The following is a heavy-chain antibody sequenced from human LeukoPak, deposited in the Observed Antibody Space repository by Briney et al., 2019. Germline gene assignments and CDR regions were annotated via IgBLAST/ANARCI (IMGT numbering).Heavy chain of an antibody. Sequence: GGSLRLSCAASGFTFSSYAMTWVRQAPGKGLEWVSSISGGGGSTNYADSVKGRFTISRDNSKNTLYLQMNSLRAEDTAVYYCAKGLYHYYGSGSYTLDYWGQGTLVTVSS. D-gene: IGHD3-10*01. J-gene: IGHJ4*02. CDR3: AKGLYHYYGSGSYTLDY. CDR2: ISGGGGST. V-gene: IGHV3-23*01. CDR1: GFTFSSYA.